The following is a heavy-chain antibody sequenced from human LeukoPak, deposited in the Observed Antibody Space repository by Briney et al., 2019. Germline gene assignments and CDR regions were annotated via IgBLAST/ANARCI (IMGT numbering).Heavy chain of an antibody. CDR2: VNPTDGRT. CDR1: GYTFTSYY. Sequence: GASVKVSCKASGYTFTSYYMHWVRPARGQGLEWMGVVNPTDGRTTYAQNLQGRVTMTRDTTTSTVYMELSSLKSDDTAVYYCARAVGPRGQSWFDPWGQGTLVTVSS. CDR3: ARAVGPRGQSWFDP. J-gene: IGHJ5*02. D-gene: IGHD3-10*01. V-gene: IGHV1-46*03.